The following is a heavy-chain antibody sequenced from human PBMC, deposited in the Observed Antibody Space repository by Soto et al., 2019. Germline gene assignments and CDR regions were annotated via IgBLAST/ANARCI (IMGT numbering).Heavy chain of an antibody. V-gene: IGHV3-30-3*01. J-gene: IGHJ3*02. CDR2: ISYDGSNK. CDR1: GFTFSSYA. D-gene: IGHD1-26*01. CDR3: AKGESIVGATTDAFDI. Sequence: GGSLRLSCAASGFTFSSYAMHWVRQAPGKGLEWVAVISYDGSNKYYADSVKGRFTISRDNSKNTLYLQMNSLRAEDTAVFYCAKGESIVGATTDAFDIWGQGTMVTVSS.